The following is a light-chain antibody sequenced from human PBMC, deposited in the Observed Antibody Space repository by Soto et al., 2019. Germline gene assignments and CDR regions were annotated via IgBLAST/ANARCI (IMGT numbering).Light chain of an antibody. CDR2: EVY. Sequence: QSALTQPPSASGSPGQSVTISCTGTSSDIGRYFHVSWYQQYPGKAPKLIIFEVYKRPSGVPDRVFASKSDTTASLTVSGLQAEDEADYYCSSFAGTNSFVFGTGTKLTVL. CDR1: SSDIGRYFH. J-gene: IGLJ1*01. CDR3: SSFAGTNSFV. V-gene: IGLV2-8*01.